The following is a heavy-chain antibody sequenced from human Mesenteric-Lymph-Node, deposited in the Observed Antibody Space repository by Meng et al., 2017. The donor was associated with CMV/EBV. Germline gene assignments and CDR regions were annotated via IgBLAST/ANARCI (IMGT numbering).Heavy chain of an antibody. Sequence: GESLKISCAPSEVSGFTFSRYWMSWVRQAPGKGLEWVANINEDGSEKFYMDSVKGRFTISRDNAKNSLFLEMNNLRVDDTAVYYCAKTGGYPNWFDAWGQGSLVTVSS. V-gene: IGHV3-7*03. D-gene: IGHD1-1*01. J-gene: IGHJ5*02. CDR2: INEDGSEK. CDR3: AKTGGYPNWFDA. CDR1: EVSGFTFSRYW.